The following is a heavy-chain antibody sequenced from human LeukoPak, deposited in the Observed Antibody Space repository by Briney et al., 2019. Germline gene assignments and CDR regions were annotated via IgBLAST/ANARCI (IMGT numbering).Heavy chain of an antibody. V-gene: IGHV4-4*07. Sequence: SETLSLTCTVSGVSVTSFYWSWIWQRPRKGLEWIGRFFSSGNTNYNPSFKSRASISVDKSENQFSLKLTSVTAADTAVYYCARFSGIYGHDSWGQGTLVSVSS. J-gene: IGHJ4*02. CDR1: GVSVTSFY. CDR3: ARFSGIYGHDS. CDR2: FFSSGNT. D-gene: IGHD3-10*01.